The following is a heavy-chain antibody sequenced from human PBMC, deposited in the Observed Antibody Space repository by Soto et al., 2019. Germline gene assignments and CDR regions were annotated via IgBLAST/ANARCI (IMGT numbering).Heavy chain of an antibody. CDR3: ARGRGYSYGLDP. V-gene: IGHV4-30-4*01. CDR1: GDSISSINNY. CDR2: ISYSGTT. J-gene: IGHJ5*02. Sequence: QAQLQESGPGLVKPSQTLSLTCTVSGDSISSINNYWSWIRQPPGEGLEWIGFISYSGTTSYSPSLKSRVAISLDTSKNQFSLSLNFVTAADTAVYYCARGRGYSYGLDPWGQGSLVTVSS. D-gene: IGHD5-18*01.